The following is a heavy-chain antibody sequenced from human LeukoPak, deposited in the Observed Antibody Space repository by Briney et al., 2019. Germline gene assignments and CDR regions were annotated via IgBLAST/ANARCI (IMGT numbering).Heavy chain of an antibody. V-gene: IGHV3-7*01. CDR3: EREGPVDF. J-gene: IGHJ4*02. CDR1: GFTFRNYW. CDR2: IKQDGSEK. Sequence: PGGSLRLSCAASGFTFRNYWMSWVRQAPGEGLEWVANIKQDGSEKYYVDSVKGRFTISRDNAKNSLYLQMNSLRTDDTAVYFCEREGPVDFWGQGTLVTVSS.